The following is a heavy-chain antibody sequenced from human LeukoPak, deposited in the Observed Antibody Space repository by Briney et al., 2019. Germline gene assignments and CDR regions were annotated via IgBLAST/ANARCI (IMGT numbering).Heavy chain of an antibody. CDR3: ASQVGADSNSYFDY. Sequence: SVKVSCKASGGTFSSYAISWVRQAPGQGLEWMGGIIPIFGTANYAQKFQGRVTITADESTSTAYMELSSLRSEDTAVYYCASQVGADSNSYFDYWGQGNLVTVSS. V-gene: IGHV1-69*13. D-gene: IGHD1-26*01. CDR2: IIPIFGTA. J-gene: IGHJ4*02. CDR1: GGTFSSYA.